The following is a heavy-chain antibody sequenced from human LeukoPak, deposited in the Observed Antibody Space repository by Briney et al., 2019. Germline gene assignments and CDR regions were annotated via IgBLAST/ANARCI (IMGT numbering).Heavy chain of an antibody. Sequence: PSETLSLTCAVYGGSFSGYYWSWIRQPPGKGLEWIGEINHSGSTNYNPSLKSRVTISVDTSKNQFSLKLSSVTAADTAVYYCARRLLDIVVVVAAPHGGYYFDYRGQGTLVTVSS. D-gene: IGHD2-15*01. J-gene: IGHJ4*02. V-gene: IGHV4-34*01. CDR3: ARRLLDIVVVVAAPHGGYYFDY. CDR1: GGSFSGYY. CDR2: INHSGST.